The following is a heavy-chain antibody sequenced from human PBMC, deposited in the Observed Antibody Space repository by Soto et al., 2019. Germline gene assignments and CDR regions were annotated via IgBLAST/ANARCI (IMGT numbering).Heavy chain of an antibody. Sequence: GASVKVSCKASGYTFTSYGISWVRQAPGQRLEWMGWISAYNGNTNYAQKLQGRVTMTTDTSTSTAYMELRSLRSDDTAVYYCARGRPIIVVVPAAMPDYYYYYYMDVWGKGTTVTVSS. J-gene: IGHJ6*03. CDR3: ARGRPIIVVVPAAMPDYYYYYYMDV. CDR2: ISAYNGNT. D-gene: IGHD2-2*01. V-gene: IGHV1-18*01. CDR1: GYTFTSYG.